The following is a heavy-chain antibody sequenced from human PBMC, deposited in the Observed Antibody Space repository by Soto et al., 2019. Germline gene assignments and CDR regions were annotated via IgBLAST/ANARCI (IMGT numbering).Heavy chain of an antibody. V-gene: IGHV1-18*04. Sequence: ASVKVSCKASGYTFTSYGISWVRQAPGQGLEWMGWISAYNGNTNYAQKLQGRVTMTTDTSTSTAYMELRSLRSDDTAVYYCARVEYDFWSGYPFPLDYWGQGTLGTVSS. CDR3: ARVEYDFWSGYPFPLDY. CDR1: GYTFTSYG. D-gene: IGHD3-3*01. CDR2: ISAYNGNT. J-gene: IGHJ4*02.